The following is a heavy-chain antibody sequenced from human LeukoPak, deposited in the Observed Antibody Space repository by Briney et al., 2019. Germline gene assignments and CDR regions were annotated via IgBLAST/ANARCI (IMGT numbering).Heavy chain of an antibody. V-gene: IGHV3-11*01. D-gene: IGHD3-9*01. J-gene: IGHJ4*02. Sequence: GGSLRLSCAASGFTFSDYYMSWIRQAPGKGLEWVSYISSSGSTIYYADSVKGRFTISRDNAKNSLYLRMNSLRAEDTAVYYCARDKADILTGYYIDYWGQGTLVTVSS. CDR3: ARDKADILTGYYIDY. CDR2: ISSSGSTI. CDR1: GFTFSDYY.